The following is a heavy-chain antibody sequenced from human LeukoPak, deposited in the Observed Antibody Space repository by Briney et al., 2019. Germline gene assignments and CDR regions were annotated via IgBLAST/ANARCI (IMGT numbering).Heavy chain of an antibody. D-gene: IGHD3-3*01. CDR3: VGGVVGDAFDI. J-gene: IGHJ3*02. CDR1: GGSISSYY. V-gene: IGHV4-59*08. Sequence: PSETLSLTCTVSGGSISSYYWSWIRQPPGKGLEWIGYIYYSGSTNYNPSLKSRVTISVDTSKNQFSLKLSSVTAADTAVYYCVGGVVGDAFDIWGQGTMVTVSS. CDR2: IYYSGST.